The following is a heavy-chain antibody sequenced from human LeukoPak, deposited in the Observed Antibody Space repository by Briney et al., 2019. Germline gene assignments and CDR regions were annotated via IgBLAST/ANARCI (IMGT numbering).Heavy chain of an antibody. V-gene: IGHV3-23*01. D-gene: IGHD3-3*01. CDR3: AKGYDFWSGGIDY. CDR1: GFTFSGYA. CDR2: ISGSGGST. Sequence: GGSLRLSCAASGFTFSGYAITWVRQAPGKGLEWVSAISGSGGSTFYADSVKGRFTISRDNSKNTLYLQMNNLRAEDTAVYYCAKGYDFWSGGIDYWGQGTLVTVSS. J-gene: IGHJ4*02.